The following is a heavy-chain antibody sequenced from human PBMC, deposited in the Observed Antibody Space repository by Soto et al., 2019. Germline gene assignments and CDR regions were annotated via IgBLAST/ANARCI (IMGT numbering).Heavy chain of an antibody. J-gene: IGHJ4*02. Sequence: EVQLLESGGGLVQPGGSLRLSCAASGFTFSSYGMSWVRQAPGKGLEWVSGMSSSGGSTYYAESMKGRFTISRDNSKNTLYLQMNSVRAEDTAVYYCAKDRGQGAVAVPYYFDYWGQGTLVTVSS. CDR3: AKDRGQGAVAVPYYFDY. CDR2: MSSSGGST. D-gene: IGHD6-19*01. V-gene: IGHV3-23*01. CDR1: GFTFSSYG.